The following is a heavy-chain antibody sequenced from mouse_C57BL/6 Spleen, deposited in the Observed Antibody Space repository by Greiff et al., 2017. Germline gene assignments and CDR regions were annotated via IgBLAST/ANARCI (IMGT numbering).Heavy chain of an antibody. CDR3: ARENYDYGYYAMDY. D-gene: IGHD2-4*01. V-gene: IGHV1-82*01. J-gene: IGHJ4*01. Sequence: VQLQQSGPELVKPGASVKISCKASGYAFSSSWMNWVKQRPGKGLEWIGRIYPGDGDTNYNGKFKGQATLTADKSSSTAYMQLSSLKSEDSAVYFCARENYDYGYYAMDYWGQGTSVTVSS. CDR1: GYAFSSSW. CDR2: IYPGDGDT.